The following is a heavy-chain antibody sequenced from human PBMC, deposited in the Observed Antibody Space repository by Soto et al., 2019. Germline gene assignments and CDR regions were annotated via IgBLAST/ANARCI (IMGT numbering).Heavy chain of an antibody. CDR1: GFTFSSYA. CDR2: FSGGRDTT. J-gene: IGHJ4*02. Sequence: VQLLESGGGLVQPGGSLRLSCEASGFTFSSYAMSWVRQAPGQRLEWVATFSGGRDTTWHADSVKGRFTVSRDSSKNTLSLQMNSLRPEDTALYYCAKATSGTCTGSIWYSFVYWVQGTVVTVSA. CDR3: AKATSGTCTGSIWYSFVY. D-gene: IGHD2-8*02. V-gene: IGHV3-23*01.